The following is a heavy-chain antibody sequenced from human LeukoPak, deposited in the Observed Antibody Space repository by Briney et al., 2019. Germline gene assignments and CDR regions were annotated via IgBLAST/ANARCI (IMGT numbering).Heavy chain of an antibody. V-gene: IGHV3-30-3*01. D-gene: IGHD2-15*01. CDR3: ARDDGPIVVVVAASGWNYGMDV. CDR1: GFTFSSYA. J-gene: IGHJ6*02. Sequence: GRSLRLSCAASGFTFSSYAMHWVRQAPGKGLEWVAVISYDGSNKYYADSVKGRFTIPRDNSKNTLYLQMNSLRAEDTAVYYCARDDGPIVVVVAASGWNYGMDVWGQGTTVTVSS. CDR2: ISYDGSNK.